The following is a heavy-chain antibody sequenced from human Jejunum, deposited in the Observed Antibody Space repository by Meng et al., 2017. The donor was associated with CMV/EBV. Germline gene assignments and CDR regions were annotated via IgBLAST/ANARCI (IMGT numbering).Heavy chain of an antibody. CDR1: TFSRYS. CDR2: ISSRGRII. J-gene: IGHJ4*02. Sequence: TFSRYSMGWVRQAPGKGLELVSYISSRGRIIYYADSVKGRFTISRDNAKNSLSLQMNSLRAEDTAVYYCARDIGYCYSTSCPFDYWGQGTLVTVSS. V-gene: IGHV3-48*04. CDR3: ARDIGYCYSTSCPFDY. D-gene: IGHD2-2*01.